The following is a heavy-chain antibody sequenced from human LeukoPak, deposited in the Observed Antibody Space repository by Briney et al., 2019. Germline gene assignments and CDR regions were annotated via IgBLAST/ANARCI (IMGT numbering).Heavy chain of an antibody. V-gene: IGHV1-18*01. J-gene: IGHJ5*02. CDR2: ISAYNGNT. CDR3: ASASQIGWFDP. CDR1: GYTVTIYG. Sequence: ASVNVSFKASGYTVTIYGISWVRQAPGQGLEWMGWISAYNGNTNYPQRLQGRVTMTTDTSTSTAYMELRSLRSDDTAVYYCASASQIGWFDPWGQGTLVTVSS. D-gene: IGHD2-21*01.